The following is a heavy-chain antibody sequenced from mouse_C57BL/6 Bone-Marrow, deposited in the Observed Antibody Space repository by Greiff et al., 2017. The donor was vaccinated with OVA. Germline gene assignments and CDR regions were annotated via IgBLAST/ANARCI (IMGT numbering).Heavy chain of an antibody. CDR3: ARGNFGSSFYAMDY. D-gene: IGHD1-1*01. V-gene: IGHV14-3*01. CDR1: GFNIKNTY. CDR2: IDPANDNT. J-gene: IGHJ4*01. Sequence: EVKLVESVAELVRPGASVKLSCTASGFNIKNTYMHWVKQRPEQGLEWIGRIDPANDNTKYAPKFPGKATMTADTSSNTAYLQRSSLSAEDTAVYCCARGNFGSSFYAMDYWGQGTSVTVSS.